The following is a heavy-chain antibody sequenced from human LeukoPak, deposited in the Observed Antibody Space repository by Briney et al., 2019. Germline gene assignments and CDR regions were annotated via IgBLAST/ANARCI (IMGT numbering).Heavy chain of an antibody. CDR2: INHSGST. J-gene: IGHJ4*02. Sequence: KPSETLSLTCAVYGGSFSGYYWSWIRQPPGKGLEWIGEINHSGSTNYNPSLKSRVTISVDTSKNQFSLKLSSVTAADTAVYYCARLKVLPPAFDYWGQGTLVTVSS. CDR3: ARLKVLPPAFDY. CDR1: GGSFSGYY. V-gene: IGHV4-34*01.